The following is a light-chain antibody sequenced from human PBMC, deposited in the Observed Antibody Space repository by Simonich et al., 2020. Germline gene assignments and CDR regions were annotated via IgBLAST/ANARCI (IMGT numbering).Light chain of an antibody. Sequence: DIQMTQSPSSLSASVGDRVTITCRASQSISSYLNWYQQKPGKAPKLLIYAASSLQSGVPSRFSGSGSGTDFTLTISSLQPEDFATYYCQQYNNWPLFGPGTKVDIK. CDR3: QQYNNWPL. CDR1: QSISSY. V-gene: IGKV1-39*01. J-gene: IGKJ3*01. CDR2: AAS.